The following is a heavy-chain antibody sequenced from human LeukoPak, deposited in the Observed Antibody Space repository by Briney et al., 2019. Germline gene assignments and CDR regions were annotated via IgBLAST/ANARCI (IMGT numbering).Heavy chain of an antibody. D-gene: IGHD3-22*01. Sequence: ASVKVSCKASGYSFTSHDINWVRQATGQGLEWMGWMNPNSGNTGYAQKFQGRVTMTRDTSISTAYMELSRLRSDDTAVYYCARGSDRAAYDTQHYWGQGTLVTVSS. J-gene: IGHJ4*02. CDR1: GYSFTSHD. V-gene: IGHV1-8*01. CDR2: MNPNSGNT. CDR3: ARGSDRAAYDTQHY.